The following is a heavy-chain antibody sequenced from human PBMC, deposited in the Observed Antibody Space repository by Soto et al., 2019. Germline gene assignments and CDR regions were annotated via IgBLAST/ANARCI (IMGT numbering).Heavy chain of an antibody. V-gene: IGHV3-64*01. D-gene: IGHD6-25*01. Sequence: GGSLRLSCAASGFTFSSYAMHWVRQAPGKGLEYVSAISSNGGSTYYANSVKGRFTISRDNSKNTLYLQMGSLRAEDMAVYYCARGAPGRLPQLGWFDPWGQGTLVTVSS. CDR1: GFTFSSYA. J-gene: IGHJ5*02. CDR3: ARGAPGRLPQLGWFDP. CDR2: ISSNGGST.